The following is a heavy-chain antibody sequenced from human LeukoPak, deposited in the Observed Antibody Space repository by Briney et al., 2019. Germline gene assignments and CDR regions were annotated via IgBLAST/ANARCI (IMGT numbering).Heavy chain of an antibody. CDR2: IYYSGST. CDR3: ATYIMVRGVPGAFDI. J-gene: IGHJ3*02. CDR1: GGSICSSSYY. D-gene: IGHD3-10*01. V-gene: IGHV4-39*01. Sequence: PSETLSLTCTVSGGSICSSSYYWGWIRQPPGKGLEWIGSIYYSGSTYYNPSLKSRVTISVDTSKNQFSLKLSSVTAADTAVYYCATYIMVRGVPGAFDIWGQGTMVTVSS.